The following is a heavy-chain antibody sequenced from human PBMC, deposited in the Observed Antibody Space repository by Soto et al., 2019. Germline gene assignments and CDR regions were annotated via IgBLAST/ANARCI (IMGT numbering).Heavy chain of an antibody. CDR1: GGSISSYY. D-gene: IGHD6-13*01. Sequence: PSETLSLTCTVSGGSISSYYWSWIRQPPGKGLEWIGYIYYSGSTNYNPSLKSRVTISVDTSKNQFSLKLSSVTAADTAVYYCASLSFVAAAGRDYWGQGTLVTVSS. J-gene: IGHJ4*02. CDR2: IYYSGST. V-gene: IGHV4-59*01. CDR3: ASLSFVAAAGRDY.